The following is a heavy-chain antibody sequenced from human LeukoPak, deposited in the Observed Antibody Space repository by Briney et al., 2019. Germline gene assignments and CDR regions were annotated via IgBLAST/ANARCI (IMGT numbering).Heavy chain of an antibody. D-gene: IGHD2-2*01. CDR2: IKQDGSEK. Sequence: GGSLRLSCAASGFTFSTYWMTWVRQAPGKGLEWVANIKQDGSEKYYVDSMKGRITISRDNAKNSLYLQMSSLRAEDAAVYYCARDQRYCSSSSCPWEPFDYWGQGTLVTVSS. CDR3: ARDQRYCSSSSCPWEPFDY. CDR1: GFTFSTYW. J-gene: IGHJ4*02. V-gene: IGHV3-7*05.